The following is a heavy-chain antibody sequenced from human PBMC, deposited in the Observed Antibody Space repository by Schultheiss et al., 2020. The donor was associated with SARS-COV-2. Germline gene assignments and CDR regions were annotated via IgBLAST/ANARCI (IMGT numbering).Heavy chain of an antibody. J-gene: IGHJ3*02. V-gene: IGHV4-39*07. CDR3: ARDFVLRDSRDIVVVPAAKHAFDI. D-gene: IGHD2-2*01. CDR1: GGSISSSSYY. Sequence: SQTLSLTCTVPGGSISSSSYYWGWIRQPPGKGLEWIGSIYYSGSTYYNPSLKSRVTISVDTSKNQFSLKLSSVTAADTAVYYCARDFVLRDSRDIVVVPAAKHAFDIWGQGTMVTVSS. CDR2: IYYSGST.